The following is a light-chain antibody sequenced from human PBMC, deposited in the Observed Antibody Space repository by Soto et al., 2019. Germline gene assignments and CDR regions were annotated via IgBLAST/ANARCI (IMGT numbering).Light chain of an antibody. CDR2: ATS. CDR1: QSVGNN. J-gene: IGKJ4*01. CDR3: QQYSDWPLT. V-gene: IGKV3-15*01. Sequence: EIVMTQSPATLSVSPGERATLSCRASQSVGNNFAWYQQKPGQAPRLLIFATSTRATGVPGRFSGSGSGTEFTLTISSLQSEYFAVYYCQQYSDWPLTFGGGTKGEIE.